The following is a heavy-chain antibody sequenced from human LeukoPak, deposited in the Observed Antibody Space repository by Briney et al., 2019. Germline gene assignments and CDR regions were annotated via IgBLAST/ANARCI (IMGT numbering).Heavy chain of an antibody. J-gene: IGHJ5*02. D-gene: IGHD2-2*01. CDR3: ARGPDIVVVPAAIDSGWFDP. CDR1: GFTFSSYS. CDR2: ISSSSSYI. Sequence: GSLRLSCAASGFTFSSYSMNWVRQAPGKGLEWVSSISSSSSYIYYADSVKGRFTTSRDNAKNSLYLQMNSLRAEDTAVYYCARGPDIVVVPAAIDSGWFDPWGQGTLVTVSS. V-gene: IGHV3-21*01.